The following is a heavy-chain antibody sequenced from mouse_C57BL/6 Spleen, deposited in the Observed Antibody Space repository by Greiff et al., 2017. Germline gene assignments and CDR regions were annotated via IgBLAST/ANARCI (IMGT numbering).Heavy chain of an antibody. CDR1: GYTFTSYW. J-gene: IGHJ2*01. V-gene: IGHV1-50*01. Sequence: QVQLQQPGAELVKPGASVKLSCKASGYTFTSYWMQWVKQRPGQGLEWIGELDPSDSYTNSNQKFKGKATLTVDTSSSTAYMQLSSLTSEDSAVYYCARGHYYGSSHYFDYWGQGTTLTVSS. CDR3: ARGHYYGSSHYFDY. CDR2: LDPSDSYT. D-gene: IGHD1-1*01.